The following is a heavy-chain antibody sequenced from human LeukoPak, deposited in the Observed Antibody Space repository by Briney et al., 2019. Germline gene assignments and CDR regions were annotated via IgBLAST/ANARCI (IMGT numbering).Heavy chain of an antibody. CDR1: GFTFSKYN. D-gene: IGHD2-21*02. CDR3: AKDGGGGDCYLDY. J-gene: IGHJ4*02. CDR2: IRHDGSDK. Sequence: GGSLKISCAASGFTFSKYNMPGVRQAPGKGLGWVTFIRHDGSDKHYADSVKGRFTISRDNSKNTLFLQMTSLRAEDTAIYYCAKDGGGGDCYLDYWGKGALVTVSS. V-gene: IGHV3-30*02.